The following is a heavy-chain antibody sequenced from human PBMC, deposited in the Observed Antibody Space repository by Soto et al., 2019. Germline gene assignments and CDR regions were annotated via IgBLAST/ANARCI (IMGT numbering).Heavy chain of an antibody. V-gene: IGHV1-8*01. CDR1: GYTFTSYD. D-gene: IGHD3-22*01. J-gene: IGHJ3*02. CDR3: ARVDSSGYYYVGGAFDS. CDR2: MNPNSGNT. Sequence: QVQLVQSGAEVKKPGASVKVSCKASGYTFTSYDINWVRQATGQGLEWMGWMNPNSGNTGYAQKFQGRVTMTRNTSISTDYMELSSLRSEDTAVYYCARVDSSGYYYVGGAFDSWGQGTMVTDSS.